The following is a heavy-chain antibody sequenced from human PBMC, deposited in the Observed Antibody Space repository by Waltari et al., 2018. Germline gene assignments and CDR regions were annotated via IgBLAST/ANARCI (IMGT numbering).Heavy chain of an antibody. CDR2: IIPIFGTA. J-gene: IGHJ4*02. CDR1: GGTFSSYA. D-gene: IGHD6-19*01. CDR3: ARAPLGVAVAGFDY. V-gene: IGHV1-69*12. Sequence: QVQLVQSGAEVKKPGSSVKVSCKASGGTFSSYAISWVQQAPGQGLEWMGGIIPIFGTANYAQKFQGRVTITADESTSTAYMELSSLRSEDTAVYYCARAPLGVAVAGFDYWGQGTLVTVSS.